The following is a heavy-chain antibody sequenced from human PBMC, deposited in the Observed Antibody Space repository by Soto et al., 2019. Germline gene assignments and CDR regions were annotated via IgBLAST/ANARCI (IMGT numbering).Heavy chain of an antibody. CDR3: ATTPPYYYDSSGSLDY. CDR1: GYTFTSYY. V-gene: IGHV1-46*01. D-gene: IGHD3-22*01. J-gene: IGHJ4*02. CDR2: INPSGGST. Sequence: GASVKVSCKASGYTFTSYYMHWVRQAPGQGLEWMGIINPSGGSTSYAQKFQGRVTMTRDTSTSTVYMELSSLRSEDTAVHYCATTPPYYYDSSGSLDYWGQGTLVTVSS.